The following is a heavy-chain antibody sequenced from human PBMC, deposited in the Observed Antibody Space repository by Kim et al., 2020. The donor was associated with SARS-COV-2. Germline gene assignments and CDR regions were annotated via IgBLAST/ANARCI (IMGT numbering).Heavy chain of an antibody. Sequence: ASVKVSCKTSGYTFTTLDINWVRQAPGQGLEWMGWMNPRHGARGYAQKFQGRVTMTRDTSINTAYMELSSLRSEDTAVYYCARGITAGVDYWGQGTLVTVSS. CDR2: MNPRHGAR. V-gene: IGHV1-8*01. D-gene: IGHD1-20*01. J-gene: IGHJ4*02. CDR1: GYTFTTLD. CDR3: ARGITAGVDY.